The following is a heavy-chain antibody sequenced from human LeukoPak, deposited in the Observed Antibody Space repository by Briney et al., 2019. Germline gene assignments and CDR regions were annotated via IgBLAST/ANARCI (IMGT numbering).Heavy chain of an antibody. CDR1: GGSISSGDYY. D-gene: IGHD1-26*01. V-gene: IGHV4-30-4*01. CDR2: IYYSGST. J-gene: IGHJ4*02. CDR3: ARGRRGPFRVGATILDY. Sequence: NPSQTLSLTCAVSGGSISSGDYYWSWIRQPPEKGLEWIGYIYYSGSTYYNPSLKSRVTISVDTSKNQFSLKLSSVTAADTAVYYCARGRRGPFRVGATILDYWGQGTLVTVSS.